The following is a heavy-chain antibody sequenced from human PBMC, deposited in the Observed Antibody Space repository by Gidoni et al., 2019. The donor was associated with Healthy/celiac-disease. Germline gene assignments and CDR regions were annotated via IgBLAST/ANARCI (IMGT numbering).Heavy chain of an antibody. CDR1: GFTFRSHW. Sequence: EVQLVESGGGLVQPGGSLRLSCAASGFTFRSHWMSWVRPAPGKGLEWVANIKQDGSEKYYVDSVKGRFTISRDNAKNSLYLQMNSLRAEDTAVYYCAREANGYSNKPYYFDYWGQGTLVTVSS. CDR3: AREANGYSNKPYYFDY. J-gene: IGHJ4*02. D-gene: IGHD4-4*01. V-gene: IGHV3-7*01. CDR2: IKQDGSEK.